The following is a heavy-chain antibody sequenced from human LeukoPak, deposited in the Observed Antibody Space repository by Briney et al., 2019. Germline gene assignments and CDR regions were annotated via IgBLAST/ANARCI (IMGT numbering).Heavy chain of an antibody. D-gene: IGHD3-3*01. J-gene: IGHJ4*02. Sequence: ASVKVSCKASGYTFTGYYMHWVRQAPGQGLEWMGRINPNSGGTNYAQKFQGRVTMTRDTSISTAYMELSRLRSDDTAVYYCARALTITIFGVATYYYGSGEADYWGQGTLVTVSS. CDR3: ARALTITIFGVATYYYGSGEADY. V-gene: IGHV1-2*06. CDR2: INPNSGGT. CDR1: GYTFTGYY.